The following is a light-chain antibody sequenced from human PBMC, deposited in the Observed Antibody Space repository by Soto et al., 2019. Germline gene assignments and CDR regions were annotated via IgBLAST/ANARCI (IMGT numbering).Light chain of an antibody. V-gene: IGLV1-47*01. J-gene: IGLJ1*01. CDR2: RNN. CDR3: AAWDDSLSGYV. CDR1: SFNIGTNL. Sequence: QPVLTQPPSASGTPGQRVTISCSGSSFNIGTNLVYWYQQLPGTAPKVLIYRNNQRPSGVPDRFSGAKSGTSASLAISGLRSEDEADYYCAAWDDSLSGYVFGTGTKLTVL.